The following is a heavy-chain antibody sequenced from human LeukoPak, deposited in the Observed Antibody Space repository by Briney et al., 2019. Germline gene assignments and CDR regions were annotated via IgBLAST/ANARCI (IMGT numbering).Heavy chain of an antibody. CDR3: CEGPVYWSGWGVFDY. CDR2: IKQDGSEK. Sequence: GGSLRLSCAASGFTFSSYWMSWVRQAPGKGLEGVANIKQDGSEKYYVDSVKGRFTISRDNAKNTLYHEKNSLRTEDKAGVYCCEGPVYWSGWGVFDYWGQGTLVTVSS. D-gene: IGHD3-3*01. V-gene: IGHV3-7*01. J-gene: IGHJ4*02. CDR1: GFTFSSYW.